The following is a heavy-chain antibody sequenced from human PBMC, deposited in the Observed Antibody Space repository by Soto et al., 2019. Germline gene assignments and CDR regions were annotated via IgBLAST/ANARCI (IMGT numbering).Heavy chain of an antibody. Sequence: SQTLSLTCAISGDSVSSTRAASNWIRHYTMNGLQWLERTYYRTKRYNDYAVSVKSQITINPDTSKNQFSIQLNSVTPEDTAVYYCAREYSRTAFDIWGQVTLVTVS. CDR3: AREYSRTAFDI. CDR1: GDSVSSTRAA. CDR2: TYYRTKRYN. V-gene: IGHV6-1*01. D-gene: IGHD6-13*01. J-gene: IGHJ3*02.